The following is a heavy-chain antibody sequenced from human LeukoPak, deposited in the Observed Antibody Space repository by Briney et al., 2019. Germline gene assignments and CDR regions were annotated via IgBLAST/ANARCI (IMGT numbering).Heavy chain of an antibody. CDR2: IDGNGGKT. CDR1: GFAFRTYA. D-gene: IGHD6-19*01. J-gene: IGHJ4*02. V-gene: IGHV3-23*01. Sequence: GGSLRLSCAASGFAFRTYALSWVRQAPGKGLDWVSAIDGNGGKTFYADSVKGRFTISRDNSKNTLYLLMNSLRAEDTAVYYCARGSLGTIAVAGTLDYWGQGILVTVSS. CDR3: ARGSLGTIAVAGTLDY.